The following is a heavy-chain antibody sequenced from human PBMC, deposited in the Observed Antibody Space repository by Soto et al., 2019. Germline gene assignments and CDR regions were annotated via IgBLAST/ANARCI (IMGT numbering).Heavy chain of an antibody. CDR3: ARDHYYGSGPPYYYYGMDV. CDR1: GFTFTSYS. Sequence: GGSLRLSCAASGFTFTSYSMHWVRQAPGKGLEWVAVIWYDGSNKYYADSVKGRFTISRDNSKNTLYLQMNSLRAEDTAVYYCARDHYYGSGPPYYYYGMDVWGQGTTVTVSS. V-gene: IGHV3-33*08. J-gene: IGHJ6*02. CDR2: IWYDGSNK. D-gene: IGHD3-10*01.